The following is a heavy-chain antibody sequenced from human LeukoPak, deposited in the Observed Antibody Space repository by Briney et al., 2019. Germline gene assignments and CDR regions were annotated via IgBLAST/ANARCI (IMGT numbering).Heavy chain of an antibody. CDR1: GGSFSGYY. CDR3: ARSGSGSHTYYYYGMDV. D-gene: IGHD3-10*01. Sequence: PSETLSLTCAVYGGSFSGYYWNWIRHPPGKGLEWIGEINHSGSTNYNPSLKSRVTISVDTSKNQFSLKLSSVTAADTAVYYCARSGSGSHTYYYYGMDVWSQRTTVTVSS. J-gene: IGHJ6*02. V-gene: IGHV4-34*01. CDR2: INHSGST.